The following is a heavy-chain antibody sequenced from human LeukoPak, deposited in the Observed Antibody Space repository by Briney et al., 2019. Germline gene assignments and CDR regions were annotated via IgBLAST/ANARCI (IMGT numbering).Heavy chain of an antibody. D-gene: IGHD1-26*01. CDR3: ARDLVGGAFDI. V-gene: IGHV3-7*01. J-gene: IGHJ3*02. CDR2: IKQDGSEK. Sequence: GGSLRLSCAASGFTFSSYWMSWVRQAPGKGLKWVANIKQDGSEKYYVDSVKGRFTISRDNSKNTLYLQMNSLRTEDTAVYYCARDLVGGAFDIWGQGTMVTVSS. CDR1: GFTFSSYW.